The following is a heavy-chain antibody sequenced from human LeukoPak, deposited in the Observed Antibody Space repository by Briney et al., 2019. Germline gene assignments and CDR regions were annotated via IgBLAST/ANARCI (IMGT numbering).Heavy chain of an antibody. V-gene: IGHV4-39*01. CDR1: GGSISSSGYY. CDR2: IYYSGST. D-gene: IGHD2-2*03. CDR3: ARQLKGGYCSTTTCYLGTWTFDP. J-gene: IGHJ5*02. Sequence: PSETLSLTCTVSGGSISSSGYYWGWIRQPPGKGLEWIASIYYSGSTYYNPSLKSRVTISVDTSKNHFSLRLTSVTAADTAVYYCARQLKGGYCSTTTCYLGTWTFDPWGQGTLVTVSS.